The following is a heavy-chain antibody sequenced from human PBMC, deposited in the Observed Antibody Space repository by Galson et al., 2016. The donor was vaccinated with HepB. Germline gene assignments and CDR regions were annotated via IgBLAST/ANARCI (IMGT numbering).Heavy chain of an antibody. Sequence: SVKVSCKASGYTFTSYYLHWVRQAPGQSLEWMGTIIPGGDSRTDVQKFQGRLTMTTDTSTSTVYMVLSSLRSEDTAVYYCARGGYNSGGYWGQGTLVTVSS. CDR3: ARGGYNSGGY. CDR1: GYTFTSYY. V-gene: IGHV1-46*01. J-gene: IGHJ4*02. D-gene: IGHD6-19*01. CDR2: IIPGGDSR.